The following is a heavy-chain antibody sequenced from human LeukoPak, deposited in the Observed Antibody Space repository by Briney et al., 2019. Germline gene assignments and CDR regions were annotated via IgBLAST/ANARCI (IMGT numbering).Heavy chain of an antibody. V-gene: IGHV4-38-2*02. D-gene: IGHD3-10*01. CDR3: ARRTWGSGVYGSGTMGAFDI. J-gene: IGHJ3*02. CDR2: IYHSGST. CDR1: GYSISSGYY. Sequence: PSETLSLTCTVSGYSISSGYYWGWIRQPPGKGLEWIGSIYHSGSTYYNPSLKSRVTISVDTSKNQFSLKLSSVTAADTAVYYCARRTWGSGVYGSGTMGAFDIWGQGTMVTVSS.